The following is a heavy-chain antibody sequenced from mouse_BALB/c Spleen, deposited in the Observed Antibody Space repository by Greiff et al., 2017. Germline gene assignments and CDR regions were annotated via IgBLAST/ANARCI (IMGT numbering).Heavy chain of an antibody. CDR3: ARSREDYAMDY. V-gene: IGHV1-87*01. Sequence: VQLQQSGAELAKPGASVKMSCKASGYTFTSYWMHWVKQRPGQGLEWIGAIYPGDGDTRYTQKFKGKATLTADKSSSTAYMQLSSLASEDSAVYYCARSREDYAMDYWGQGTSVTVSS. CDR2: IYPGDGDT. J-gene: IGHJ4*01. CDR1: GYTFTSYW.